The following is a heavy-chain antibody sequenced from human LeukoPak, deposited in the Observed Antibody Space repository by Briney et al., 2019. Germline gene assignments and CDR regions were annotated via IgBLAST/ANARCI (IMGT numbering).Heavy chain of an antibody. V-gene: IGHV4-59*01. CDR3: ARGAYGGPGPS. J-gene: IGHJ4*02. D-gene: IGHD4-17*01. Sequence: SETLSLTCTVSGGSISSYYWSWIRQPPGKGLEWIGYIYYSGSTNYNPSLKSRVTISVDTSKNQFSLKLSSVTAADTAVYYCARGAYGGPGPSWGQGTLVTVSS. CDR2: IYYSGST. CDR1: GGSISSYY.